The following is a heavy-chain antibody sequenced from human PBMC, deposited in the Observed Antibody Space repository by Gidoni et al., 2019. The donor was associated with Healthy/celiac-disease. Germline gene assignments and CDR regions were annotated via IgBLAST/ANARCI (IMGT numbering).Heavy chain of an antibody. J-gene: IGHJ4*02. V-gene: IGHV3-23*01. CDR1: GFTFSSYA. CDR3: AKDLELGSSGPRGREY. D-gene: IGHD6-19*01. Sequence: EVQLLESGGGLVQPGGSLRLPCAASGFTFSSYAMSWVRQAPGKGLEWVSAISGSGGSTYYADSVKGRFTISRDNSKNTLYLQMNSLRAEDTAVYYCAKDLELGSSGPRGREYWGQGTLVTVSS. CDR2: ISGSGGST.